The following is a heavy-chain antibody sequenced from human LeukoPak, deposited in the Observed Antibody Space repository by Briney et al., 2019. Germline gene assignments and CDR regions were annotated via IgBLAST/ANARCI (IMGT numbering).Heavy chain of an antibody. CDR2: ISARTIYT. D-gene: IGHD3-10*01. J-gene: IGHJ4*02. CDR1: GFTFSNYD. Sequence: PGGSLRLSCTASGFTFSNYDMNWVRQAPGKGLEWVSSISARTIYTFSADSVRGRFTISRDNVGNSLYLQMNNLRGEDTGVYFCERIGHGTVVEVAIDYWGQGTLVTVSS. CDR3: ERIGHGTVVEVAIDY. V-gene: IGHV3-21*01.